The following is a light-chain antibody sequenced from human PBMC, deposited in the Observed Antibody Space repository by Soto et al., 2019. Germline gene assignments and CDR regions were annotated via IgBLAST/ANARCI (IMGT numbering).Light chain of an antibody. J-gene: IGKJ4*01. Sequence: EIVMTQSPATLSVSPGETATLSCRASQSVSYNLAWYQQKPGQGPRLLIYGAFTRATGILARFSGSGSGTEFTLTIRSLQSEDFAVYYCQQYKNWPPLTFGGGTKVEI. CDR3: QQYKNWPPLT. CDR1: QSVSYN. V-gene: IGKV3-15*01. CDR2: GAF.